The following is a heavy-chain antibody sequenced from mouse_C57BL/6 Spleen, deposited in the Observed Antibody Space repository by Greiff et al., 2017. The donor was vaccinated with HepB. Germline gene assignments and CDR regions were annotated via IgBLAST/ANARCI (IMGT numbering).Heavy chain of an antibody. V-gene: IGHV14-2*01. CDR3: ARLDYDDAMDY. D-gene: IGHD2-4*01. Sequence: EVQLQQSGAVLVKPGASVKLSCTASGFNIKDYYMHWVKQRTEQGLEWIGRIDPEVGETKYAPKFQGKATITADTSSTTAYLQLSSLPSEDTSVYYCARLDYDDAMDYWGQGTSVTVSS. J-gene: IGHJ4*01. CDR1: GFNIKDYY. CDR2: IDPEVGET.